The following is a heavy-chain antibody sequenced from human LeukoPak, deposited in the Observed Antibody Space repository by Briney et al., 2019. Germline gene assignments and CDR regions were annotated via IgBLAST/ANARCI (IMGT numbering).Heavy chain of an antibody. Sequence: GGSLRLSCVASGFTFSSHWMHWVRQAPGKGLEWVSGISWHSNSIGYAESVKGRFTISRDNAKNSLYLQMNSLRAEDTAVYYCARERLTLWLHNAFDIWGQGTMVTVSS. CDR3: ARERLTLWLHNAFDI. V-gene: IGHV3-74*01. D-gene: IGHD5-24*01. CDR2: ISWHSNSI. J-gene: IGHJ3*02. CDR1: GFTFSSHW.